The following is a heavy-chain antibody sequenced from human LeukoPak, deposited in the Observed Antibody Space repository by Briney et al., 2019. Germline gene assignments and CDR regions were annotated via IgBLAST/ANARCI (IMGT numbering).Heavy chain of an antibody. CDR3: ARDRGDYYDSSGYYYVSY. Sequence: ASVKVSCKASGGTFSSYAISWVRQAPGQGLEWMGGIIPIFGTANYAQKFQGRVTITADKSTSTAYMELSSLRSEDTAVYYCARDRGDYYDSSGYYYVSYWGQGTLVTVSS. CDR1: GGTFSSYA. J-gene: IGHJ4*02. D-gene: IGHD3-22*01. CDR2: IIPIFGTA. V-gene: IGHV1-69*06.